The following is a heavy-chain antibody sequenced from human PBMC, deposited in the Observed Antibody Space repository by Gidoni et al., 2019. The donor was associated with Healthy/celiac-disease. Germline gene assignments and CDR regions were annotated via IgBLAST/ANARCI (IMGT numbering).Heavy chain of an antibody. CDR1: GFPFSSYA. D-gene: IGHD2-15*01. CDR3: VGGSGHHYYYYYGMDV. Sequence: EVQLVASGGGLVQPGGSLRLSCSASGFPFSSYAMHWVRQAPGKGLEYVSAIRSNGGSTYYADSVKGRFTISRDNSKNTLYLQMSSLRAEDTAVYYCVGGSGHHYYYYYGMDVWGQGTTVTVSS. V-gene: IGHV3-64D*06. J-gene: IGHJ6*02. CDR2: IRSNGGST.